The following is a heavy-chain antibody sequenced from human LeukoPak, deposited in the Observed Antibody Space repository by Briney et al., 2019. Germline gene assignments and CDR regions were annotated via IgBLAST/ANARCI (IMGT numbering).Heavy chain of an antibody. CDR2: ISYDGSNK. D-gene: IGHD3-16*01. J-gene: IGHJ3*01. CDR1: GVTFSSYA. Sequence: PGGSLRLSCAASGVTFSSYAMHWVRQAPGKGLEWVAVISYDGSNKYYADSVKGRFTISRDNSKNMLYLQLNSLRAGDTAMYYCAKNLGPFDVRGQGTMVTVSS. CDR3: AKNLGPFDV. V-gene: IGHV3-30*04.